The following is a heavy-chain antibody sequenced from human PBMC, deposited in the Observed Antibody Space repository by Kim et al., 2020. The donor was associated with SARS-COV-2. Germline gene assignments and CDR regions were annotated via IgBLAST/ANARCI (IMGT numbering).Heavy chain of an antibody. V-gene: IGHV4-38-2*02. CDR1: GYSISSGYY. D-gene: IGHD2-15*01. Sequence: SETLSLTCTVSGYSISSGYYWGWIRQPPGKGLEWIGSIYHSGSTYYNPSLKSRVTISVDTSKNQFSLKLSSVTAADTAVYYCARVRVDLYYFDYWGQGTLVTVSS. CDR3: ARVRVDLYYFDY. CDR2: IYHSGST. J-gene: IGHJ4*02.